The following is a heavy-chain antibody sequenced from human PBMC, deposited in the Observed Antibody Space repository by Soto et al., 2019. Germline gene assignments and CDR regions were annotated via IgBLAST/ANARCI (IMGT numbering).Heavy chain of an antibody. CDR2: VYHSGTT. CDR3: AVPGDCEFDY. J-gene: IGHJ4*02. Sequence: TETLSLTCAASGASIGTNNWWSWVRQPPGKGLEWIGEVYHSGTTSCNPSLKSRVTISIDNSKNQFSLRLTSMTAADTAVYYCAVPGDCEFDYWSQGTLVTASS. V-gene: IGHV4-4*02. CDR1: GASIGTNNW. D-gene: IGHD2-21*01.